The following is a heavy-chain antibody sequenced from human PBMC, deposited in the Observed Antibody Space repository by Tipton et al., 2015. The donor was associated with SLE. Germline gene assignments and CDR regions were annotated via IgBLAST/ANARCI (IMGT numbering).Heavy chain of an antibody. CDR3: ARYTVGTMEDP. D-gene: IGHD4-11*01. CDR2: IWHSGGT. CDR1: GGSFSGYY. Sequence: AGLVKPSETLSLTCAVYGGSFSGYYWSWIRQPPGKGLEWIGSIWHSGGTNYNPSLKSRVTISVDTSKNQFSLNLISVTAADTAIYYCARYTVGTMEDPWGQGILVTVSS. J-gene: IGHJ5*02. V-gene: IGHV4-34*01.